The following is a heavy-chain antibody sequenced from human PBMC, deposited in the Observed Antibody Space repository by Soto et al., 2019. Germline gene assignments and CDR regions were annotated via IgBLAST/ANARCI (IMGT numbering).Heavy chain of an antibody. D-gene: IGHD2-15*01. Sequence: PSETLSLTCTVSGGSISTYYWSWIRQPPGKGLEWIGYIYYDGSTSYNPSLKSRVTISVDTSKNQFSLKLSSVTAADTAVYYCARGGRYCSGGSCSLYVDTAMAPDYWGQGTLVTVSS. V-gene: IGHV4-59*01. CDR2: IYYDGST. CDR1: GGSISTYY. J-gene: IGHJ4*02. CDR3: ARGGRYCSGGSCSLYVDTAMAPDY.